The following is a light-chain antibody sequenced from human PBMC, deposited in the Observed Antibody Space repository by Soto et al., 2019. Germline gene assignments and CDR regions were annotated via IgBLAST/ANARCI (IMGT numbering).Light chain of an antibody. CDR3: QQANTFPS. CDR2: GAS. Sequence: DIQMTQSPSSVSASVGDTVTITCRASQEISRWLAWYRQRPGKAPDLLIFGASTLQSGVPSRFSGSGSGTKFTLTISSLQPEDSATYFCQQANTFPSFGGGTKVEI. V-gene: IGKV1-12*02. CDR1: QEISRW. J-gene: IGKJ4*01.